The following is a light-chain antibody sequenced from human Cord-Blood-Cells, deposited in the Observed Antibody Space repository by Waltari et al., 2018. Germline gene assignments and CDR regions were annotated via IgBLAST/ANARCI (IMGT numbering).Light chain of an antibody. CDR3: QQYYSTPYT. J-gene: IGKJ2*01. CDR1: QSVLYSSNNKNY. V-gene: IGKV4-1*01. CDR2: WAS. Sequence: DIVMTQSPDSLAVSLGESATINCKSSQSVLYSSNNKNYLAWYQQKPVQPPKLLIYWASTRESGVPDRFSGSGSGTDFTLTISSLQAEDVAVYYCQQYYSTPYTFGQGTKLEIK.